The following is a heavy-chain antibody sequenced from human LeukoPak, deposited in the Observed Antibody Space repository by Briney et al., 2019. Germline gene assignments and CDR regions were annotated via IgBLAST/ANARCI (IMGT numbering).Heavy chain of an antibody. CDR1: GYSFTSYW. D-gene: IGHD3-22*01. CDR3: ARRTFYDSSGYYYFDY. J-gene: IGHJ4*02. CDR2: IYPGDSDT. Sequence: GESLKISCKGSGYSFTSYWIGWVLQMPGKGLEWMGSIYPGDSDTRYSPSFQGQVTISADKSISTAYLQWSSLKASDTAMYYCARRTFYDSSGYYYFDYWGQGTLVTVSS. V-gene: IGHV5-51*01.